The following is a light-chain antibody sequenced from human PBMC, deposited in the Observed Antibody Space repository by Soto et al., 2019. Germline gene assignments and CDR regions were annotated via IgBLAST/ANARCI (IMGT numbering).Light chain of an antibody. Sequence: DIQMPQSPSTLSGSVGDRVTITCRASQTISSWLAWYQQKPGKAPKLLIYKASTLQSGVPSRFSGSGSGTEFTLSISSRQPEDFATYYCHHYNRDSEACGQGPNVEL. V-gene: IGKV1-5*03. J-gene: IGKJ1*01. CDR1: QTISSW. CDR3: HHYNRDSEA. CDR2: KAS.